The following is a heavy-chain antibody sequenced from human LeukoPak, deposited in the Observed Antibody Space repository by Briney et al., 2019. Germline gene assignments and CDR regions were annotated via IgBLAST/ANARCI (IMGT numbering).Heavy chain of an antibody. CDR1: GFTFDTYE. CDR3: AKDGVGSSGPFSY. Sequence: GGSLRLSCAASGFTFDTYEMNWVRQAPGKGLEWISYISSSGTTIYYADSVKGRFTISRDNSKNTLYLQMNSLRAEDTALYYCAKDGVGSSGPFSYWGQGTLVTVSS. J-gene: IGHJ4*02. V-gene: IGHV3-48*03. D-gene: IGHD6-19*01. CDR2: ISSSGTTI.